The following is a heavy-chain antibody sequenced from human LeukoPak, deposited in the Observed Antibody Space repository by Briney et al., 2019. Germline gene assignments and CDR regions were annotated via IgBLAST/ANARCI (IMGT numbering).Heavy chain of an antibody. CDR3: AKKVGLVSAPLYYFDV. D-gene: IGHD5/OR15-5a*01. J-gene: IGHJ4*02. V-gene: IGHV3-23*01. CDR2: ISGPAGSC. Sequence: GGSLRLSRAASGFTFSSYAMSWVRQAPGKGLEWVSAISGPAGSCDYADSVKGRFTISRDNSKNTLFLQMNSLRAEDTAIYYCAKKVGLVSAPLYYFDVWGQGTLVTVSS. CDR1: GFTFSSYA.